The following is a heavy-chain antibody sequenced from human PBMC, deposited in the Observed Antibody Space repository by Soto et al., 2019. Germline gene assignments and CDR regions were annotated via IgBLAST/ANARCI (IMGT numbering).Heavy chain of an antibody. CDR3: AKGQYPLGYLDY. CDR1: GFTFGDYA. CDR2: ISWNSDSI. Sequence: PGGSLRLSCAASGFTFGDYAMHWVRQAPGKGLEWVSGISWNSDSIGYVDSVQGRFTISRDNAKNSLYLQLNSLRPEGTALYYCAKGQYPLGYLDYWGQGTLVTVSS. V-gene: IGHV3-9*01. J-gene: IGHJ4*02. D-gene: IGHD2-2*01.